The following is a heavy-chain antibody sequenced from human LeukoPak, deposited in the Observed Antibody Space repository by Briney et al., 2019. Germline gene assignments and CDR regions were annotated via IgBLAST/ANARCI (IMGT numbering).Heavy chain of an antibody. CDR1: GFSFKDYY. V-gene: IGHV3-11*01. CDR2: INVNGGAM. D-gene: IGHD6-13*01. CDR3: ARGPRILAAGSYFFDY. J-gene: IGHJ4*02. Sequence: GGSLRLSCAASGFSFKDYYYSWIRQAPGKGLEWVSFINVNGGAMYYADFVKGRFTISRQNAQNSVYLEMNSLRDEDTAVYCCARGPRILAAGSYFFDYWGQGSLVTVSS.